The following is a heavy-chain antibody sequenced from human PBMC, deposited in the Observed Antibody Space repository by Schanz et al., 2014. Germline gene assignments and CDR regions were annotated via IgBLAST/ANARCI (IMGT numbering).Heavy chain of an antibody. CDR3: ARDGVDAAAGGNY. CDR2: ISAQTGDT. Sequence: QVQLVQSGAEVKKPGSSVKVSCKASGGTFSSYTISWVRQAPGQGLEWIGWISAQTGDTRYAQKMQGRVTMTRDTSTSTVYMELSSLRSEDTAVYYCARDGVDAAAGGNYWGQGTLVTVSS. CDR1: GGTFSSYT. V-gene: IGHV1-69*08. D-gene: IGHD6-13*01. J-gene: IGHJ4*02.